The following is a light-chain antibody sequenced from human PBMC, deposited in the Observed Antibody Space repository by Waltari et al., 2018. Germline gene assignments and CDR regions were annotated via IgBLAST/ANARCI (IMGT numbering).Light chain of an antibody. Sequence: QSALTQPASVSGSPGQSITISCPGTRSDVGSYNLVSWYQQHPGKAPKLMIYEGSKWPSGVSNRFSGSKSGNTASLTISGLQAEDEADYFCSSYAGSSTLYVFGTGTKVTVL. CDR2: EGS. CDR3: SSYAGSSTLYV. J-gene: IGLJ1*01. CDR1: RSDVGSYNL. V-gene: IGLV2-23*01.